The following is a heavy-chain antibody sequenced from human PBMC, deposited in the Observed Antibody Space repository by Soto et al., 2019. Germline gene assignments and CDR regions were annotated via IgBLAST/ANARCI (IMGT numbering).Heavy chain of an antibody. D-gene: IGHD6-19*01. J-gene: IGHJ4*02. V-gene: IGHV4-59*08. Sequence: SETLSLTCTVSGDSVSGYYWSWIRQPPGKGLEWIGYAYYSGSTNYNPSLKTRVTISVDTSNNHFSLELTSLTAEDTAVYYCATRPKSRQWLAYFDYWGQGILVTVSS. CDR3: ATRPKSRQWLAYFDY. CDR1: GDSVSGYY. CDR2: AYYSGST.